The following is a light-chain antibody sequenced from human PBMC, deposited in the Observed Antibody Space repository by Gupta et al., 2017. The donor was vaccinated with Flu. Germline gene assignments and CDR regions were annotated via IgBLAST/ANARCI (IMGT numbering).Light chain of an antibody. V-gene: IGKV3-15*01. J-gene: IGKJ4*01. CDR2: GAS. CDR1: QSVSSN. Sequence: ATLSVAPGERATLSCRASQSVSSNLAWYQQKPGQAPRLLIYGASSRATDISARFSGSGSGTEFTLTISSLQSEDFAVYYCQQYNIWPALTFGGGTKVEIK. CDR3: QQYNIWPALT.